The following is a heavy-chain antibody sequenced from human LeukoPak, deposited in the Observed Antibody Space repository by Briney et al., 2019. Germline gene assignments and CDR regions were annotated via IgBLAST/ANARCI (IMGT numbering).Heavy chain of an antibody. CDR3: ARLRRGVRGVKARGHFDY. J-gene: IGHJ4*02. Sequence: VASVKVSCKASGGTFSSYAISWVRQAPGQGLEWMGWISAYNGNTNYAQKLQGRVTMTTDTSTSTAYMELRSLRSDDTAVYYCARLRRGVRGVKARGHFDYWGQGTLVTVSS. V-gene: IGHV1-18*01. D-gene: IGHD3-10*01. CDR2: ISAYNGNT. CDR1: GGTFSSYA.